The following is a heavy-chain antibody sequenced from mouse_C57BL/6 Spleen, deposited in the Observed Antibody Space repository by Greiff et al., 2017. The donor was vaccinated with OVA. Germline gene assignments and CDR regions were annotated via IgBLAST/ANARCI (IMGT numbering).Heavy chain of an antibody. Sequence: QVQLKESGAELVRPGASVTLSCKASGYTFTDYEMHWVKQTPVHGLEWIGAIDPETGGTAYNQKFKGKAILTADKSSSTAYMELRSLTSEDSAVYYCLLQYLGCLAYWGQGTLVTVSA. CDR2: IDPETGGT. J-gene: IGHJ3*01. CDR1: GYTFTDYE. CDR3: LLQYLGCLAY. D-gene: IGHD5-1*01. V-gene: IGHV1-15*01.